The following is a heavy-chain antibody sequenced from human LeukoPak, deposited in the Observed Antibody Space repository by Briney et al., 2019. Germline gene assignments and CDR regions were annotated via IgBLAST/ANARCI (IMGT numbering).Heavy chain of an antibody. Sequence: PSQTLSLTCTVSGGSISSGGYYWSWIRKHPGKGLEWIGYIYYSGSTYYNPSLKSRVTISVDTSKNQFSLKLSSVTAADTAVYYCARGAYYYDSSGPSNWSDPWGQGTLVTVSS. CDR3: ARGAYYYDSSGPSNWSDP. J-gene: IGHJ5*02. CDR2: IYYSGST. V-gene: IGHV4-31*03. D-gene: IGHD3-22*01. CDR1: GGSISSGGYY.